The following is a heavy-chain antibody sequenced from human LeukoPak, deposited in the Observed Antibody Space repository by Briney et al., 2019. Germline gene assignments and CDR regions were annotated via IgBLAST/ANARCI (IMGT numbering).Heavy chain of an antibody. CDR3: ARALTGSSSLDY. V-gene: IGHV3-30*04. CDR2: ISYDGSNK. D-gene: IGHD6-6*01. CDR1: GFTFSSYA. J-gene: IGHJ4*02. Sequence: PGGSLRLSCAASGFTFSSYAMHWVRQAPCKGLEWVAVISYDGSNKYYADSVKGRFTISRDNSKNTLYLQMNSLRAEDTAVYYCARALTGSSSLDYWGQGTLVTVSS.